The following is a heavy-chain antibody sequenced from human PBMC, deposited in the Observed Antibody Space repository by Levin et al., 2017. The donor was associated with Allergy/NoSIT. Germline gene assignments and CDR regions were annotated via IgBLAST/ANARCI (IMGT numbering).Heavy chain of an antibody. V-gene: IGHV3-21*01. CDR3: ARDRNDVVDGWFDP. Sequence: GGSLRLSCAASGFTFSSYSMNWVRQAPGKGLEWVSSISSSSSYIYYADSVKGRFTISRDNAKNSLYLQMNSLRAEDTAVYYCARDRNDVVDGWFDPWGQGTLVTVSS. CDR2: ISSSSSYI. D-gene: IGHD1-1*01. CDR1: GFTFSSYS. J-gene: IGHJ5*02.